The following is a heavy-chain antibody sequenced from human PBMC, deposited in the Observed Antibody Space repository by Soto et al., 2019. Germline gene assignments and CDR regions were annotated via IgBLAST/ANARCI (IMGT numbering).Heavy chain of an antibody. CDR2: IYTSGST. D-gene: IGHD3-10*01. CDR3: ARSFSVRGVLYDY. J-gene: IGHJ4*02. CDR1: GGSIGSYY. Sequence: SETLSLTCTVSGGSIGSYYWSWIRQPAGKGLEWIGRIYTSGSTNYNPSLKSRVTMSVDTSKNQFSLKLSSVTAADTAVYYCARSFSVRGVLYDYWGQGTLVTVSS. V-gene: IGHV4-4*07.